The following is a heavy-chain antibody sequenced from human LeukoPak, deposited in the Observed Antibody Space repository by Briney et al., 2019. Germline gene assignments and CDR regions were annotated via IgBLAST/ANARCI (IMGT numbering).Heavy chain of an antibody. J-gene: IGHJ3*02. Sequence: ASVKVSCKASGYTFTGYYMHWVRQAPGQGLEWMGWINPNSGGTNYAQKFQGRVTMTRDTSISTAYMELSRLRSDDTAVYYCARESDQGCYDSSSDAFDIWGQGTMVTVSS. CDR2: INPNSGGT. CDR3: ARESDQGCYDSSSDAFDI. D-gene: IGHD3-22*01. V-gene: IGHV1-2*02. CDR1: GYTFTGYY.